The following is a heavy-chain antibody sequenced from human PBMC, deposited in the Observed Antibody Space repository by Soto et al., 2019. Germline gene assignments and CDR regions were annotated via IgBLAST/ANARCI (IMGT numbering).Heavy chain of an antibody. J-gene: IGHJ5*02. CDR3: ARDLSIGGFFDP. D-gene: IGHD3-10*01. V-gene: IGHV4-59*02. Sequence: SETLSLTCTVSGDSVNSYYWTWIRQPPGKELEWIGYIHYTGRTNCNPSLKSRITMSVDTSKNQFSLRLSSVTAADTAIYYCARDLSIGGFFDPWGQGTLVTVS. CDR1: GDSVNSYY. CDR2: IHYTGRT.